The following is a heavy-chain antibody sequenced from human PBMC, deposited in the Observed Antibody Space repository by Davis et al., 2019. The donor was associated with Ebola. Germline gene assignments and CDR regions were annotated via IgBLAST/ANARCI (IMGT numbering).Heavy chain of an antibody. Sequence: SVKVSCKASGGTFSSYTISWVRQAPGQGLEWMGGIIPIFGIPSYAQKFQGRVTISADDSTSTVYMELTSLRSEDTAVYYCARAQFPTTSDHWGQGTLVTVSS. CDR3: ARAQFPTTSDH. J-gene: IGHJ4*02. CDR1: GGTFSSYT. D-gene: IGHD1-1*01. CDR2: IIPIFGIP. V-gene: IGHV1-69*13.